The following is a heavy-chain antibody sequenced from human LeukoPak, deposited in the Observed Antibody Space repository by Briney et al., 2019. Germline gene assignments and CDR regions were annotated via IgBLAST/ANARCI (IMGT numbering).Heavy chain of an antibody. Sequence: PGGSLRLSCAASGFTFSSYEMNWVRQAPGKGLEWVSYISSSDSTIYYADSVKGRFTISRDNSKNTLYLQMNSLRAEDTAVYYCAKGTYSSGWYWGQGTLVTVSS. CDR2: ISSSDSTI. V-gene: IGHV3-48*03. CDR3: AKGTYSSGWY. CDR1: GFTFSSYE. J-gene: IGHJ4*02. D-gene: IGHD6-19*01.